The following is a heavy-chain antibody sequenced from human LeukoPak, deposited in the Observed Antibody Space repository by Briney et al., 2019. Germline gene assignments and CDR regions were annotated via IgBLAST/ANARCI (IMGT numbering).Heavy chain of an antibody. V-gene: IGHV3-7*04. CDR3: ARVPDGDYTVYYFDY. J-gene: IGHJ4*02. CDR1: GFTFSSYW. CDR2: IKQDGSEK. Sequence: PGGSLRLSCAASGFTFSSYWMSWVRQAPGKGLEWVANIKQDGSEKYYVDSVKGRFTISRDNAKNSLYLQMNSLRAGDTAVYYCARVPDGDYTVYYFDYWGQGTLVTVSS. D-gene: IGHD4-17*01.